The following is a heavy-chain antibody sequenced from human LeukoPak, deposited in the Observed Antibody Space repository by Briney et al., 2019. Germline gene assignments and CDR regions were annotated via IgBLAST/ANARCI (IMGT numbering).Heavy chain of an antibody. J-gene: IGHJ4*01. CDR2: ISRGGSPI. CDR3: VITAGPPTDH. CDR1: GITFSDYY. V-gene: IGHV3-11*04. D-gene: IGHD1-14*01. Sequence: GGPLRLSCTASGITFSDYYMNWIRQAPGKGLEWLSFISRGGSPIYYADSVKGRFTISRDNAKNSLYLQMNSLRVEVTAMYYCVITAGPPTDHWGQGALVTVSS.